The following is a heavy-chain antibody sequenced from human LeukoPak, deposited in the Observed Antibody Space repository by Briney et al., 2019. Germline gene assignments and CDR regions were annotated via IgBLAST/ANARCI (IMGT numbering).Heavy chain of an antibody. CDR3: AREYMYNWNSRRWFDP. CDR2: IYYSGST. Sequence: SQTLSLTCTVSGGSISSGSYYWSWIRQPPGKGLEWIGYIYYSGSTNYNPSLKSRVTISVHTSKNQFSLKLSSVTAADTAVYYCAREYMYNWNSRRWFDPWGQGTLVTVSS. CDR1: GGSISSGSYY. J-gene: IGHJ5*02. D-gene: IGHD1-7*01. V-gene: IGHV4-30-4*08.